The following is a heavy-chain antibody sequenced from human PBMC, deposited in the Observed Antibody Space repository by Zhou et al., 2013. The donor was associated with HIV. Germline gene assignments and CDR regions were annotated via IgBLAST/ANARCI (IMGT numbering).Heavy chain of an antibody. V-gene: IGHV1-69*14. CDR3: AREYSSSSFKYFNP. CDR1: GGNFSASA. D-gene: IGHD6-6*01. J-gene: IGHJ5*02. CDR2: LIPVFGTT. Sequence: QVQLVQSGAELKKPGSSVKVSCKVSGGNFSASALSWLRQAPGQGLEWMGGLIPVFGTTTYSQKFQGRISITSDTSASTAYLDLRSLTSEDTAVYYCAREYSSSSFKYFNPWGQGARSPSP.